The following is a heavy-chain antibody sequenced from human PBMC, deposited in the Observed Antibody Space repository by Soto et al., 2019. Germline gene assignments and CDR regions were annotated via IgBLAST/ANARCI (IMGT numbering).Heavy chain of an antibody. V-gene: IGHV4-30-4*08. CDR2: ISYGGYT. Sequence: QVQLQESGPGLVKPSQTLSLSCTVSGDSISAGDVYWSWIRQPPGKALEWIAHISYGGYTFYNPSLEPRVTMSVDTSRNQGSLKLSSVTAADTAVYYCATVNGSFLAFFDNWGQGTRVTVSS. CDR3: ATVNGSFLAFFDN. D-gene: IGHD2-8*01. CDR1: GDSISAGDVY. J-gene: IGHJ4*02.